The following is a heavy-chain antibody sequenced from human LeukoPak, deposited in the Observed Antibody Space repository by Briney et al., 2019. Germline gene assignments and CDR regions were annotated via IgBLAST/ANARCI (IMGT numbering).Heavy chain of an antibody. CDR2: IFGSAGSP. Sequence: PGGSLRLSCEPSGFTVGSHAMYSVRPAPGKGLEWVAGIFGSAGSPHHADPVKGPFTITIDNSRNTVYLQINSLRAEDTAVYYCGKTTVGYSSGQKPAWPVNYWGQGTLVTVSS. V-gene: IGHV3-23*01. J-gene: IGHJ4*02. D-gene: IGHD5-18*01. CDR3: GKTTVGYSSGQKPAWPVNY. CDR1: GFTVGSHA.